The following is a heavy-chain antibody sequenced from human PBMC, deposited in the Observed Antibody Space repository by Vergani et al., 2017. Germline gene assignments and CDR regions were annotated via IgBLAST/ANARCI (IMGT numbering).Heavy chain of an antibody. V-gene: IGHV3-21*01. CDR1: GFTFSSYS. J-gene: IGHJ4*02. CDR2: ISSSSSYI. CDR3: ARGLRGYSYGYHDY. Sequence: EVQLVESGGGLVKPGGSLRFSCAASGFTFSSYSMNWVRQAPGKGLEWVSSISSSSSYIYYADSVKGRFTISRDNAKNSLYLQMNSLRAEDTAVYYCARGLRGYSYGYHDYWGQGTLVTVSS. D-gene: IGHD5-18*01.